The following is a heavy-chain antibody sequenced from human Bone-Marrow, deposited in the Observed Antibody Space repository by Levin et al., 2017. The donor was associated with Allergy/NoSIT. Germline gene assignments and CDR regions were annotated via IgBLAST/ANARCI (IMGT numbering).Heavy chain of an antibody. CDR1: GFTSSSYW. Sequence: PGGSLRLSCAVSGFTSSSYWMHWVRQVPGKGLVWVSRINENGRTITYADSVKGRFTISRDTATNTLYLQMNSLRAEDTALYYCARDFGSPDDYWGQGTLVTVSS. J-gene: IGHJ4*02. D-gene: IGHD1-26*01. CDR3: ARDFGSPDDY. V-gene: IGHV3-74*01. CDR2: INENGRTI.